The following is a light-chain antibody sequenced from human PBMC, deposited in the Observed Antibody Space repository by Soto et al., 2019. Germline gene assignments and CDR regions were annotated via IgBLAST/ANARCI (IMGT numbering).Light chain of an antibody. V-gene: IGKV1-6*01. J-gene: IGKJ2*01. Sequence: AIQMTQSPSSLSASVGDIVTITCRASQCIINDLGLYQQKPGKAPKLLIYAASRLQSGVPSRFSGSGSGTDFTLTISSLQPEDFATYYCLQDYNYPYTFGQGTKLEIK. CDR2: AAS. CDR1: QCIIND. CDR3: LQDYNYPYT.